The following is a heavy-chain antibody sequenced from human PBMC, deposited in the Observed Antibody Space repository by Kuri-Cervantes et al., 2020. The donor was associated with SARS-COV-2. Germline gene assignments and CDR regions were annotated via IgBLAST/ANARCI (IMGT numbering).Heavy chain of an antibody. CDR2: FSWNSGSI. CDR3: ARASMVRGVDY. V-gene: IGHV3-9*01. Sequence: SLKISCAASGFTFDDYAMHWVRQAPGKGLEWVSGFSWNSGSIGYADSVKGRFTISRDNGRNSLFLQMHSLRAEDTAVYYCARASMVRGVDYWGQGTLVTCYS. D-gene: IGHD3-10*01. J-gene: IGHJ4*02. CDR1: GFTFDDYA.